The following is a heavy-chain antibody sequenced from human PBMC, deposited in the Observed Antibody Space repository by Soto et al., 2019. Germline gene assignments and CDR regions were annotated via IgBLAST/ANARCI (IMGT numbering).Heavy chain of an antibody. CDR3: AREFEGHSSSWPFDY. Sequence: QVQLVQSGGEVKKPGASVRVSCRASGYTFPTYGIAWVRQAPGQGLKWMGWISVYNGFTHYAQKFRGRVTVTTETSTSTVHMELRSLSSDDTAVYYCAREFEGHSSSWPFDYWGQGTLVTVSA. J-gene: IGHJ4*02. CDR1: GYTFPTYG. CDR2: ISVYNGFT. V-gene: IGHV1-18*01. D-gene: IGHD6-13*01.